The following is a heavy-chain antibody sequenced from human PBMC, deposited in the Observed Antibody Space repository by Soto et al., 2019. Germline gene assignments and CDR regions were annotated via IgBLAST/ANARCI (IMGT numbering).Heavy chain of an antibody. CDR3: AKSRYSDSSGDFYDY. CDR1: AFTFNNYA. V-gene: IGHV3-23*01. Sequence: PGGSLRLSCAASAFTFNNYAMSWVRQAPGKGLEWVSGIGGSGRTKYYADSVKGRFTISRDNANNTLFLQMNSLRAEDTAVYYCAKSRYSDSSGDFYDYWGQGTLVTVS. CDR2: IGGSGRTK. D-gene: IGHD3-22*01. J-gene: IGHJ4*02.